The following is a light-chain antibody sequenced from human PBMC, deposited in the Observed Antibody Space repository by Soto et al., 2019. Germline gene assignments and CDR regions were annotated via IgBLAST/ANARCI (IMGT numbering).Light chain of an antibody. CDR1: QGITNS. CDR2: AAS. J-gene: IGKJ4*01. CDR3: QQLTSNPLT. Sequence: DIPLTQSPSFLSASVGDRVTLTCRASQGITNSFAWYQQKPGKAPNLLIYAASTLQGGVPSRFSGSGSGTDFTLTISSLQPEDFATYYCQQLTSNPLTFGGGTKVEIK. V-gene: IGKV1-9*01.